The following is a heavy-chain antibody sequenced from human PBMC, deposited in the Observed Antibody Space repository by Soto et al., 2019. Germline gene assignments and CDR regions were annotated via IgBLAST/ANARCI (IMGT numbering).Heavy chain of an antibody. Sequence: QVQLQESGPGLVKPSETLSLTCTVSGGSISSYYWSWIRQPPGKGLEWIGYIYYSGSTNYNPSLKSRLTISVGTSKNQFSLKLSSVTAADTAVYYCARDRSGYDPTYFDYWGQGTLVTVSS. CDR1: GGSISSYY. V-gene: IGHV4-59*01. D-gene: IGHD5-12*01. CDR2: IYYSGST. J-gene: IGHJ4*02. CDR3: ARDRSGYDPTYFDY.